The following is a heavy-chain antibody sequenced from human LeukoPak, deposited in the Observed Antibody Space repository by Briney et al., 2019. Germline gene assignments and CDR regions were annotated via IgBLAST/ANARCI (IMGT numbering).Heavy chain of an antibody. J-gene: IGHJ4*02. Sequence: PGGSLRLSCAASGFTFSSYWMSWVRQAPGKGLEWVANIKQDGSEKYYVDSVKGRFTISRDNAKNSLYLQMNSLRAEDTAVYYCAKEGPLLWFGELPRGYYFDYWGQGTLVTVSS. V-gene: IGHV3-7*03. D-gene: IGHD3-10*01. CDR2: IKQDGSEK. CDR3: AKEGPLLWFGELPRGYYFDY. CDR1: GFTFSSYW.